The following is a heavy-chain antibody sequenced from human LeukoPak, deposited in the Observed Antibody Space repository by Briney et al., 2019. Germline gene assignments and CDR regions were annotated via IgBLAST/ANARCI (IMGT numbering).Heavy chain of an antibody. J-gene: IGHJ6*03. CDR1: GFTFSDYY. V-gene: IGHV3-11*01. CDR2: ISSSGSTI. Sequence: GGSLRLSCAASGFTFSDYYMSWIRQAPGKGLEWVSCISSSGSTIYYADSVKGRFTISRDNAKNSLYLQMNSLRAEDTAVYYCARPNAYYYYMDVWGKGTTVTISS. CDR3: ARPNAYYYYMDV.